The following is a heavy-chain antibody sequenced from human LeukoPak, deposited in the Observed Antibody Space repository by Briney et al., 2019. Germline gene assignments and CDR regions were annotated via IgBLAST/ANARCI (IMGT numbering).Heavy chain of an antibody. D-gene: IGHD3-22*01. CDR3: ARDPDYYDSNPNSTDY. J-gene: IGHJ4*02. CDR2: ISSSSYI. CDR1: GFTFSSYS. V-gene: IGHV3-21*01. Sequence: GGSLRLSCAASGFTFSSYSMNWVRQAPGKGLEWVSSISSSSYIYYADSVKGRFTISRGNAKNSLYLQMNSLRAEDTAVYYCARDPDYYDSNPNSTDYWGQGTLVTVSS.